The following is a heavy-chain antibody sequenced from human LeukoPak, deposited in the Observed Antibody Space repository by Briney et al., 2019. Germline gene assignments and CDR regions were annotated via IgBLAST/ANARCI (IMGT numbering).Heavy chain of an antibody. CDR3: ASPEYSSSWYYFDY. Sequence: GGSLRLSCAASGFTFSSYAMHWVRQAPGKGLEGVAVISYDGSNKYYADSVKGRFTISRDNSKNTLYLQMNSLRAEDTAVYYCASPEYSSSWYYFDYWGQGTLVTVSS. V-gene: IGHV3-30-3*01. D-gene: IGHD6-13*01. J-gene: IGHJ4*02. CDR1: GFTFSSYA. CDR2: ISYDGSNK.